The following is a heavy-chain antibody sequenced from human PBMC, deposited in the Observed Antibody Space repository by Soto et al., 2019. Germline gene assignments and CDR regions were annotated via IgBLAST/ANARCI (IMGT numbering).Heavy chain of an antibody. D-gene: IGHD1-1*01. J-gene: IGHJ4*02. V-gene: IGHV4-30-2*01. Sequence: SETLSLTCAVSGGSISSGGYSWSWIRQPPGKGLEWIGYIYHSGSTYYNPSLKSRVTISVDRSKNQFSLKLSSVTAADTAVYYCARGMSWNPRFDDWGQGTLVTVSS. CDR2: IYHSGST. CDR1: GGSISSGGYS. CDR3: ARGMSWNPRFDD.